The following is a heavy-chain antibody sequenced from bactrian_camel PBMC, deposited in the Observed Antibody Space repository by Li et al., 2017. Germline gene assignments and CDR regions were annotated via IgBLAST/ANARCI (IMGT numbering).Heavy chain of an antibody. CDR3: ANGGPPVVN. CDR1: GFTHDRHY. J-gene: IGHJ4*01. D-gene: IGHD2*01. V-gene: IGHV3-2*01. Sequence: HVQLVESGGALVQPGASLTLSCASSGFTHDRHYITWIRQAPGKGLEWVSNIYNDGNKIAYADSVKGRFTISRDNAKNTVYLQMNYLKSEDTAMYYCANGGPPVVNWGQGTQVTVS. CDR2: IYNDGNKI.